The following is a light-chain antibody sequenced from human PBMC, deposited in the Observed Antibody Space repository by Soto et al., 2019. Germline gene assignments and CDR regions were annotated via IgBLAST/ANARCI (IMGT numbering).Light chain of an antibody. Sequence: EMVMPQSPATLSVSPGESATLSCRASQSVSSNLAWYQQKPGQAHRLLIYGASTRATGIPARFSGSGSGTEFTLTISSLQSEEFAVYYCQKYNNWPRTFGQGTKVDIK. CDR3: QKYNNWPRT. J-gene: IGKJ1*01. V-gene: IGKV3-15*01. CDR2: GAS. CDR1: QSVSSN.